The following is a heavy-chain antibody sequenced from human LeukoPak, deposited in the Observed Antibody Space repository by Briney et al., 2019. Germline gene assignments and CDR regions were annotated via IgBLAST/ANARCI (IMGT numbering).Heavy chain of an antibody. CDR2: IYSDNT. CDR1: GFTVSSNS. V-gene: IGHV3-53*05. D-gene: IGHD6-19*01. CDR3: AKDMGIAVAGPFDY. J-gene: IGHJ4*02. Sequence: GGSLRLSCTVSGFTVSSNSMSWVRQAPGKGLEWVSFIYSDNTHYSDSVKGRFTISRDNAKNSLYLQMNSLRAEDMALYYCAKDMGIAVAGPFDYWGQGTLVTVSS.